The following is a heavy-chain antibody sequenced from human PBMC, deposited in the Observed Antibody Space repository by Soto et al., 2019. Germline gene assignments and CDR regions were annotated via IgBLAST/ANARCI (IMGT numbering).Heavy chain of an antibody. CDR3: ARDPAP. Sequence: QVQLQESGPGLVKPSQTLSLTCTVSGGSISTGGYYWSWIRPHPGKGLEWIGYIYNSATPDYNPYLKSRVTISVDTSKNQFSLKLSSVTGAETAVYYCARDPAPWGQGALVTVSS. CDR1: GGSISTGGYY. V-gene: IGHV4-31*03. J-gene: IGHJ5*02. CDR2: IYNSATP.